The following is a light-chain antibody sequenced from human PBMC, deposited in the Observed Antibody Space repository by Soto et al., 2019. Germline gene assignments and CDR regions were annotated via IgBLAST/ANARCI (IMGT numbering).Light chain of an antibody. CDR1: SSNIENNY. J-gene: IGLJ2*01. V-gene: IGLV1-51*01. CDR2: DNN. Sequence: QSVLTQPSLVSAAPGQKVTISCSGSSSNIENNYVSWYQQFPGTAPKLLIYDNNKRPSGIPDRFSGSKSGTSATLGIAGLQTGDEADYYCGTWDSSLSAGVFGGGTKPTVL. CDR3: GTWDSSLSAGV.